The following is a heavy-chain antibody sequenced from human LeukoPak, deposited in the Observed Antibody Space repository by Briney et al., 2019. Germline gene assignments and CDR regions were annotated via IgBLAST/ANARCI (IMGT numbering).Heavy chain of an antibody. CDR1: GGSVSSSTNY. CDR2: IYYSGST. V-gene: IGHV4-39*01. CDR3: ASLLYYYDSSGFKGPFDY. J-gene: IGHJ4*02. Sequence: ASETLSLTCTVSGGSVSSSTNYWGWIRQPPGKGLEWIGTIYYSGSTYYNPSLKSRVTISVDTSKDQSSLKLSSVTAADTAVYYCASLLYYYDSSGFKGPFDYWGQGTLVTISS. D-gene: IGHD3-22*01.